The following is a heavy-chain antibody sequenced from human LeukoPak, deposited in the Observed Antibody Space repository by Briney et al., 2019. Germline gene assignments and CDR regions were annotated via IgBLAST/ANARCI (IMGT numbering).Heavy chain of an antibody. Sequence: SETLSLTCAVYGGSFSGYYWSWIRQPPGKGLEWIGYIYYSGSTNYNPSLKSRVTISVDTSKNQFSLKLSSVTAADTAVYYCARGADTVADYWGQGTLVTVSS. V-gene: IGHV4-59*01. CDR1: GGSFSGYY. J-gene: IGHJ4*02. CDR2: IYYSGST. CDR3: ARGADTVADY. D-gene: IGHD4-17*01.